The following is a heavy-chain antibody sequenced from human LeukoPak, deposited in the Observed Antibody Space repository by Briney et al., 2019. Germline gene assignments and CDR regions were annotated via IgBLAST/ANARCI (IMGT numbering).Heavy chain of an antibody. D-gene: IGHD3-10*01. CDR1: GFTFSRNV. V-gene: IGHV3-30*01. CDR2: ISYDGNNK. J-gene: IGHJ6*03. CDR3: ARGGIPTGPYYYFYYMDV. Sequence: GGSLRLSCAASGFTFSRNVMHWVRQAPGKGLEWVALISYDGNNKFYADSVKDRFTISRDNSRNTLYLQMDSLRGEDAAVYSCARGGIPTGPYYYFYYMDVWGKGTAVTVSS.